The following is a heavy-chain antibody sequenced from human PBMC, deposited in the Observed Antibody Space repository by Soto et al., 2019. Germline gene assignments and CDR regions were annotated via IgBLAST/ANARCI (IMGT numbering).Heavy chain of an antibody. D-gene: IGHD4-17*01. J-gene: IGHJ1*01. CDR3: ARCSTVTTHFQH. V-gene: IGHV4-30-4*01. CDR1: GGSISSGDYY. CDR2: IYCSGST. Sequence: PSETLSLTCTVSGGSISSGDYYWSWIRQPPGKGLEWIGYIYCSGSTYYNPSLKSRVTISVDTSKNQFSLKLSSVTAADTAVYYCARCSTVTTHFQHWGQGTLVTVSS.